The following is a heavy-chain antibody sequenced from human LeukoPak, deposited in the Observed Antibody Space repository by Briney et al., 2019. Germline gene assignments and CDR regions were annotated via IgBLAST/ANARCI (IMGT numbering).Heavy chain of an antibody. CDR1: GGTFSSYA. Sequence: SVKVSCKASGGTFSSYAISWVRQAPGQGLEWMGGIIPIFGTANYAQKFQGRVTITTDESTSTAYMELSSLRSEDTAVYYCASGGSCVSGQGNYWGQGTLVTVSS. CDR3: ASGGSCVSGQGNY. D-gene: IGHD2-15*01. CDR2: IIPIFGTA. J-gene: IGHJ4*02. V-gene: IGHV1-69*05.